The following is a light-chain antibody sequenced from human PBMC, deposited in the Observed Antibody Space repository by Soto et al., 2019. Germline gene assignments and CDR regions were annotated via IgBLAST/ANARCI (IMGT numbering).Light chain of an antibody. CDR2: GAS. CDR1: QDVSSN. Sequence: EMVVTQSPATLSVSPGERATLSCRASQDVSSNLAWYQQKPGQAPSLLTYGASTRATGTPARFSGSGSGTEFTPTISSLQSEDYQVYFCQQYIRWPLTLAGGTNVDI. CDR3: QQYIRWPLT. V-gene: IGKV3-15*01. J-gene: IGKJ4*01.